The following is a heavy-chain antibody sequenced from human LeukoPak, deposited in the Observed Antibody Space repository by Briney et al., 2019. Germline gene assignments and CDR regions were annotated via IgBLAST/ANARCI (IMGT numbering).Heavy chain of an antibody. V-gene: IGHV3-23*01. Sequence: GGSLRLSCAASGFTFSSYAMSWVRQAPGKGLEWVSAISGSGGSTYYADSVKGRFTISRDNSKNTLYLQMNSLRAEDTAVYYCANDYDFWSGPGYYMDVWGKGTTVTVSS. CDR1: GFTFSSYA. J-gene: IGHJ6*03. D-gene: IGHD3-3*01. CDR3: ANDYDFWSGPGYYMDV. CDR2: ISGSGGST.